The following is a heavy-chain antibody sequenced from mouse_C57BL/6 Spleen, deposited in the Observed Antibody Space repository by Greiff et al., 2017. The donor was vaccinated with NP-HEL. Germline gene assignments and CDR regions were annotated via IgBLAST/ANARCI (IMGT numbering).Heavy chain of an antibody. CDR2: INPNNGGT. CDR3: AREGLRDY. CDR1: GYTFTDYY. J-gene: IGHJ2*01. Sequence: EVQLQQSGPELVKPGASVKISCKASGYTFTDYYMNWVKQSHGKSLEWIGDINPNNGGTSYNQKFKGKATLTVDKSSSTAYMELRSLTFEDSAGYYCAREGLRDYWGQGTPLTVSS. V-gene: IGHV1-26*01. D-gene: IGHD2-4*01.